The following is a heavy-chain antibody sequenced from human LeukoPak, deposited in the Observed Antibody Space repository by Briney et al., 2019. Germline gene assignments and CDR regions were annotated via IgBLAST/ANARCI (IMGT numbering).Heavy chain of an antibody. CDR3: AREVIQLERGNFDY. J-gene: IGHJ4*02. CDR1: GFTFSSYW. CDR2: IKQDGSEK. D-gene: IGHD1-1*01. Sequence: KPGGSLRLSCAASGFTFSSYWMSWVRQAPGKGLEWVANIKQDGSEKYYVDSVKGRFTISRDSAKNSLYLQMNSLRAEDTAVYYCAREVIQLERGNFDYWGQGTLVTVSS. V-gene: IGHV3-7*01.